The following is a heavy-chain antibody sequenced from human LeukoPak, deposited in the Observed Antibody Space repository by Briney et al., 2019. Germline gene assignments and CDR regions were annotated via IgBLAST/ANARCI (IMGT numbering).Heavy chain of an antibody. CDR1: GGSISSYY. V-gene: IGHV4-59*01. J-gene: IGHJ4*02. CDR3: ARDIRGFYDTNGYFDS. Sequence: SETLSLTCTVSGGSISSYYWNWIRQPPGKGLEWIGYIYYSGSTNYNPFLKSRVTISLDTSKNQFSLKLSSVTAADTAVYYCARDIRGFYDTNGYFDSWGQGTLVTVSS. D-gene: IGHD3-22*01. CDR2: IYYSGST.